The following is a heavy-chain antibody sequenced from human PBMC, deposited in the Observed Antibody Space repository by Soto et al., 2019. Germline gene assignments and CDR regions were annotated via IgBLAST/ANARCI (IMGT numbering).Heavy chain of an antibody. Sequence: QVQLQESGPGLVKPSETLSLTCTVSGGSISSYYWSWIRQPPGKGLEWIASGSTNYNPSLNSRVTISVDTSKNQFSLKLSSVPAADTAVYYCASRSVLDYFFDYWGQGTQVTVSS. J-gene: IGHJ4*02. CDR1: GGSISSYY. CDR3: ASRSVLDYFFDY. D-gene: IGHD2-21*01. V-gene: IGHV4-4*09. CDR2: SGST.